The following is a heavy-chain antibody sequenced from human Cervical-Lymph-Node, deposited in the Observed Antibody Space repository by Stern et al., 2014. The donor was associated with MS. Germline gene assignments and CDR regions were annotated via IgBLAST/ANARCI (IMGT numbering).Heavy chain of an antibody. CDR1: GFTFSSYA. V-gene: IGHV3-30*04. CDR2: ISYDGSNK. D-gene: IGHD3-22*01. CDR3: ARGEVSSGYLYYFDY. J-gene: IGHJ4*02. Sequence: QVQLVESGGGVVQPGRSLRLSCAASGFTFSSYAMHWVRQAPGTGLEWVAVISYDGSNKYYADSVKGRFTISRDNSKNTLYLQMNSLRAEDTAVYYCARGEVSSGYLYYFDYWGQGTLVTVSS.